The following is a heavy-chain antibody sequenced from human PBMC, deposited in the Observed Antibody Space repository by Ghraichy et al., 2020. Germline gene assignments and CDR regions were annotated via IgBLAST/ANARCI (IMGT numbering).Heavy chain of an antibody. V-gene: IGHV4-39*01. J-gene: IGHJ4*02. CDR3: ASGPYDSSVGVFDY. D-gene: IGHD3-22*01. CDR1: GGYISSSSYY. CDR2: IYYSGST. Sequence: SETLSLTCTVSGGYISSSSYYWGWIRQPPGKGLEWIGSIYYSGSTYYNPSLKSRVTISVDTSKNQFSLKLSSVTAADTAVYYCASGPYDSSVGVFDYWGQGTLVTVSS.